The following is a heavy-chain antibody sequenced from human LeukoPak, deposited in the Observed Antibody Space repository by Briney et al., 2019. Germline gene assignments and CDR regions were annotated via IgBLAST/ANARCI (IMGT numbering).Heavy chain of an antibody. V-gene: IGHV4-39*01. CDR3: ARRLNWFDP. CDR2: IDYSGST. D-gene: IGHD3-16*01. J-gene: IGHJ5*02. Sequence: SETLSLXCTVSGGSISSNSFHWGWIRQPPGKGLEWIGSIDYSGSTYYNPSLKSRVTISVDTSKNQFSLKLQSVTAADTAVYYCARRLNWFDPWGQGTLVTVSS. CDR1: GGSISSNSFH.